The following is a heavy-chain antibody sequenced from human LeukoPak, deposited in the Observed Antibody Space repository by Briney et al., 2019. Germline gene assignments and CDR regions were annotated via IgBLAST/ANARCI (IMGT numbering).Heavy chain of an antibody. D-gene: IGHD6-13*01. CDR1: GYTFTSYF. CDR3: ARGHMLRSAAGTLDN. V-gene: IGHV1-18*04. J-gene: IGHJ4*02. CDR2: ISAYNGYT. Sequence: ASVKVSCKASGYTFTSYFIHWVRQAPGQGLEWMTWISAYNGYTNYAEKFQGRVTMTTDTSTTTAYMELRGLRSDDTAVYYCARGHMLRSAAGTLDNWGQGTLVTVSS.